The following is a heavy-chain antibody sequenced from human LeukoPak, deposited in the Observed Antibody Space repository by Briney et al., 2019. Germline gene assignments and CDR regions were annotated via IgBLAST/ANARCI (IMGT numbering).Heavy chain of an antibody. CDR1: GFTFSSYA. J-gene: IGHJ4*02. D-gene: IGHD3-22*01. V-gene: IGHV3-23*01. CDR3: AKVPYYFDGSGSYFDY. Sequence: GGSLRLSCAASGFTFSSYAISWVRQAPGKGLEWVSGLSGSGGGTYYADSVKGRFTISRDNSKNTLYLQMNSLRAEDTALYYCAKVPYYFDGSGSYFDYWGQGTLVTVSS. CDR2: LSGSGGGT.